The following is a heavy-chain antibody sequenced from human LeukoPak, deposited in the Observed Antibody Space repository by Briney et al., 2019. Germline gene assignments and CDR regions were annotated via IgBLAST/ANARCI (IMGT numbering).Heavy chain of an antibody. CDR3: AKEKISSWYFDGVDY. J-gene: IGHJ4*02. D-gene: IGHD6-13*01. Sequence: GGSLRLSCAASGFTFSSYGMHWVRQAPGKGLEWVSAISGRDGSTYYADSVKSRFTISRDNSKNTLYLQMNNLRAEDAAVYYCAKEKISSWYFDGVDYWGQGTLVTVSS. CDR2: ISGRDGST. V-gene: IGHV3-23*01. CDR1: GFTFSSYG.